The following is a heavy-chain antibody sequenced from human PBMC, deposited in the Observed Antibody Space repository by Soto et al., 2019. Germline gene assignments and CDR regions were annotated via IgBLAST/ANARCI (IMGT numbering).Heavy chain of an antibody. V-gene: IGHV1-18*01. Sequence: QLQLVQSGAEVKKPGASVKVSCKASGNTFTSYVFSWVRQAPGQGLEWMGWISGYSGNTNYAQKLQGRVTMTTDTSTSTAYMELSSLRSDDTAVYYCARDRRPYYYDSSGYYYWGQGTLVTVSS. CDR2: ISGYSGNT. D-gene: IGHD3-22*01. J-gene: IGHJ4*02. CDR1: GNTFTSYV. CDR3: ARDRRPYYYDSSGYYY.